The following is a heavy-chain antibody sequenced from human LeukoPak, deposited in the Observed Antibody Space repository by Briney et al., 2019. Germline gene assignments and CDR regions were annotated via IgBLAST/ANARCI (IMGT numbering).Heavy chain of an antibody. D-gene: IGHD3/OR15-3a*01. J-gene: IGHJ4*02. V-gene: IGHV5-10-1*01. Sequence: GESLKISCKGSGCSFISYWISWVRQMPGKGLEWMGRIDPRDSYTNYSPSLLGHVTISADKSITTAYLQWSSLKASDTAIYYCATHRVGRSPYSFDYWGQGTLVTVSS. CDR3: ATHRVGRSPYSFDY. CDR2: IDPRDSYT. CDR1: GCSFISYW.